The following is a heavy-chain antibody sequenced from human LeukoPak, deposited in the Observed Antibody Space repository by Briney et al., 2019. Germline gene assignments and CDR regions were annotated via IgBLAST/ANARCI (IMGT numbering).Heavy chain of an antibody. Sequence: GGSLRLSCAASGFTFSSYAMSWVRQAPGKGLEWVSAISGSGGSTYYADSVKGRFTISRDNAKNTLYLQMNSLRAEDTAVYYCARGWGEGITIFGVVISDFDYWGQGTLVTVSS. CDR2: ISGSGGST. V-gene: IGHV3-23*01. J-gene: IGHJ4*02. CDR3: ARGWGEGITIFGVVISDFDY. D-gene: IGHD3-3*01. CDR1: GFTFSSYA.